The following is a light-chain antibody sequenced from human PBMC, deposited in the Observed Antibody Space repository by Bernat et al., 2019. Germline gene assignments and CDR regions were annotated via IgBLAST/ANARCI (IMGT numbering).Light chain of an antibody. CDR2: DAS. CDR1: EDINNY. J-gene: IGKJ4*01. Sequence: DIQMTQSPSSLSASVGDRVTITCQASEDINNYLNWYQQKPGKAPKLLIYDASNLETGVPSRFSGSGSGTDFTFTISSLQLEDFATYHCQQYDNFPLTFGGGTKVETK. V-gene: IGKV1-33*01. CDR3: QQYDNFPLT.